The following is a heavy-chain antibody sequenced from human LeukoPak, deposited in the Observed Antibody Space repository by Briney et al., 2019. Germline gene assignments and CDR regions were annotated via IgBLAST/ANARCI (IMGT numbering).Heavy chain of an antibody. CDR2: IIPIFGTA. CDR1: GGTFSSYA. V-gene: IGHV1-69*01. CDR3: ARSGTYYDILTGYSPFDY. J-gene: IGHJ4*02. Sequence: SVKVSCKASGGTFSSYAISWVRQAPGQGLEWMGGIIPIFGTANYAQKFQGRVTITADESTSTAYMELSSLRSKDTAVYYCARSGTYYDILTGYSPFDYWGQGTLVTVSS. D-gene: IGHD3-9*01.